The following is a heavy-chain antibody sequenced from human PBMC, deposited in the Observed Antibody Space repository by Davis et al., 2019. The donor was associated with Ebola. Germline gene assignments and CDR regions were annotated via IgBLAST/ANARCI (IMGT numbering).Heavy chain of an antibody. Sequence: GESLKISCKGSGYSFTSNWITWVRQMPGKGLEWMGIIYPGDSDTRYSPSFQGQVTISADKSISTAYLQWSSLKASDTAMYYCARTAFWSGYPYYFDYWGQGTLVTVSS. V-gene: IGHV5-51*01. D-gene: IGHD3-3*01. CDR2: IYPGDSDT. CDR3: ARTAFWSGYPYYFDY. CDR1: GYSFTSNW. J-gene: IGHJ4*02.